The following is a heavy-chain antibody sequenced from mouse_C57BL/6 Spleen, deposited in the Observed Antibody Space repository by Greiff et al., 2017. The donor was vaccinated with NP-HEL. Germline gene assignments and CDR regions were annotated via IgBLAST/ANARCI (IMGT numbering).Heavy chain of an antibody. V-gene: IGHV5-4*01. CDR1: GFTFSSYA. Sequence: EVQGVESGGGLVKPGGSLKLSCAASGFTFSSYAMSWVRQTPEKRLEWVATISDGGSYTYYPDNVKGRFTISRDNAKNNLYLQMSHLKAEDTAMYYCAREAGPGAMDDWGQGTSVTVSS. CDR2: ISDGGSYT. CDR3: AREAGPGAMDD. J-gene: IGHJ4*01. D-gene: IGHD3-3*01.